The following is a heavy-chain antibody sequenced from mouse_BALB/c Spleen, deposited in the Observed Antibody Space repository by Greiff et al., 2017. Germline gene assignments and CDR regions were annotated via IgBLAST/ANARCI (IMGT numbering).Heavy chain of an antibody. Sequence: EVQLQQSGAELVRSGASVKLSCTASGFNIKDYYMHWVKQRPEQGLEWIGWIDPENGDTEYAPKFQGKATMTADTSSNTAYLQLSSLRSEDTAVYICIAGRDGYYEGYWGEGSLGTVSA. CDR3: IAGRDGYYEGY. J-gene: IGHJ3*01. CDR2: IDPENGDT. CDR1: GFNIKDYY. D-gene: IGHD2-3*01. V-gene: IGHV14-4*02.